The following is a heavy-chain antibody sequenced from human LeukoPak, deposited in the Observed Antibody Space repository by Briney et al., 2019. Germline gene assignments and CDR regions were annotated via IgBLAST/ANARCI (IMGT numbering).Heavy chain of an antibody. J-gene: IGHJ4*02. D-gene: IGHD5-24*01. V-gene: IGHV3-7*04. CDR3: TRVGYIDDGIDY. Sequence: GGSLRLSCVASGFPFSSYWMTWVRQAPGKGLEWVANIKQDGSKKSYVDSVKGRFTISRDNAKNSLYLQMNSLRAEDTAIYYCTRVGYIDDGIDYWGQGTLVTVSS. CDR2: IKQDGSKK. CDR1: GFPFSSYW.